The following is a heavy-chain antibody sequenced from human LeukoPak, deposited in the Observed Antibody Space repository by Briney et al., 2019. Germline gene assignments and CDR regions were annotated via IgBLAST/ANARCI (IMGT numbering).Heavy chain of an antibody. CDR1: GGSISTYY. CDR3: ARGSMGGSGSYYRDYYYGMDV. V-gene: IGHV4-4*07. Sequence: SETLSLTCTVSGGSISTYYWTWIRQPAGKGLEWIGRILNGGSTNYNPSLKSRVTKSVDTSKNQFSLKLNSVTAADTAVYYCARGSMGGSGSYYRDYYYGMDVWGQGTTVTVSS. CDR2: ILNGGST. J-gene: IGHJ6*02. D-gene: IGHD3-10*01.